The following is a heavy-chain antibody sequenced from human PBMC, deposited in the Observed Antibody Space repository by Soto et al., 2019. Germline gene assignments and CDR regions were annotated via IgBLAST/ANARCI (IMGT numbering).Heavy chain of an antibody. Sequence: TSETLSLTCTVSGGSISSYYWSWIRQPPGKGLEWIGYIYYSGSTNYNPSLKRRVTISVDTSKNQFSLKLSSVTAADTAVYYCARAEGYCSGGSGYSWDYYYGMDVWGQGTTVTVSS. V-gene: IGHV4-59*01. CDR2: IYYSGST. CDR3: ARAEGYCSGGSGYSWDYYYGMDV. J-gene: IGHJ6*02. CDR1: GGSISSYY. D-gene: IGHD2-15*01.